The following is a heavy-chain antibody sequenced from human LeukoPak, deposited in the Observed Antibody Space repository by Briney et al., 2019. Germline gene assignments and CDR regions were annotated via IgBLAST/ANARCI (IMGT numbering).Heavy chain of an antibody. CDR2: ISGSGGST. Sequence: GGSLRLSCAASGFTSSSYAMSWVRQAPGKGLEWVSAISGSGGSTYYADSVKGRFTISRDNSKNTLYLQMNSLRAEDTAVYYCAKDRSIFGVVIMFAADYWGQGTLVTVSS. V-gene: IGHV3-23*01. CDR1: GFTSSSYA. CDR3: AKDRSIFGVVIMFAADY. D-gene: IGHD3-3*01. J-gene: IGHJ4*02.